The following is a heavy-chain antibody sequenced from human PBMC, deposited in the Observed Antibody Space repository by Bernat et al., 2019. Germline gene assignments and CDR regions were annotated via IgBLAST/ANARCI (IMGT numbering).Heavy chain of an antibody. CDR1: GFALSIHW. J-gene: IGHJ4*02. V-gene: IGHV3-74*01. D-gene: IGHD3-3*02. Sequence: VQLVESGGDLVQPGGSLRLSCAASGFALSIHWMHWVRQVPGKGLEWVSRMNGDGSSINYADSVMGRFIISRDNAQNTLSLQMNSLRVEDTALYYCARESEAVPFSSRLDFWRQGTLVTVSS. CDR3: ARESEAVPFSSRLDF. CDR2: MNGDGSSI.